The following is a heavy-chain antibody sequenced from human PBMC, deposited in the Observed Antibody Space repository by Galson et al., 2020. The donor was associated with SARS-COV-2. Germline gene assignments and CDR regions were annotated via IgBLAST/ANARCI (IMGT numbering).Heavy chain of an antibody. J-gene: IGHJ6*02. CDR3: AAHSSGYYGMDV. Sequence: PGGSLRLSCAASGFTFSSYGMHWVRQAPGKGLEWVAVIWYDGSNKYYADSVKGRFTISRDNSKNTLYLQMNSLRAEDTAVYYCAAHSSGYYGMDVWGQGTTVTVSS. CDR2: IWYDGSNK. V-gene: IGHV3-33*01. CDR1: GFTFSSYG. D-gene: IGHD3-22*01.